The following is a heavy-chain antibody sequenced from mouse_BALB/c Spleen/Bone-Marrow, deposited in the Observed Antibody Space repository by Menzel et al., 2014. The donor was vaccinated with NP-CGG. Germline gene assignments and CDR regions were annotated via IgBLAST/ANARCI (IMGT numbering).Heavy chain of an antibody. CDR3: ARNYYGHDGYFDY. CDR2: ISGGGNYT. V-gene: IGHV5-9-2*01. CDR1: GFTFSSNG. Sequence: EVQLVESGGGLVKPGGSLKLSCAASGFTFSSNGMSWVRQTPEKRLEWVATISGGGNYTYYPDSVKGRFTIPRDNAKNNLYLQMSSLRSEDTALYYCARNYYGHDGYFDYWGQGTTLTVSS. D-gene: IGHD2-2*01. J-gene: IGHJ2*01.